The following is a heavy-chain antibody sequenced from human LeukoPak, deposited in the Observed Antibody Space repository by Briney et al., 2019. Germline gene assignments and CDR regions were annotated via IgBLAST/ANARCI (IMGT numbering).Heavy chain of an antibody. CDR2: IYYSGTT. D-gene: IGHD2-2*01. J-gene: IGHJ4*02. Sequence: PSETLSLTCTVSGGSVSSSSYYWGWIRQPPGKGLEWIGTIYYSGTTYYNPSLKSRVTISVDTSKNQFSLKLHSVTAADTAVYYCARPAGYCSSAGCYEYFDYWGQGTLVTVSS. V-gene: IGHV4-39*01. CDR1: GGSVSSSSYY. CDR3: ARPAGYCSSAGCYEYFDY.